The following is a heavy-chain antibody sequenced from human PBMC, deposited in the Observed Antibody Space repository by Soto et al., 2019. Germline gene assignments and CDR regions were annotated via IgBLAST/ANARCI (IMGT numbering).Heavy chain of an antibody. V-gene: IGHV4-30-4*01. CDR1: GGSISSGDYY. Sequence: QVQLQESGPGLVKPSQTLSLTCTVSGGSISSGDYYWSWIRQPPGKGLEWIGYIYYSGSTYYDPSLKSRLTISVDTSKNQFSLKLSSVTAADTAVYYCARVLPTVVTRAWFDPWGQGTLVTVSS. J-gene: IGHJ5*02. CDR3: ARVLPTVVTRAWFDP. CDR2: IYYSGST. D-gene: IGHD4-17*01.